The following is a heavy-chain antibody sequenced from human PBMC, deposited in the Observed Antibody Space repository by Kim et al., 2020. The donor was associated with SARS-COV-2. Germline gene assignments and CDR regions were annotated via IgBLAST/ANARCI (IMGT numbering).Heavy chain of an antibody. Sequence: NDNPSLKSRVTISGDTSKNQFSLKLSSVTAADTAVYYCARGPRGTNWFDPWGQGTLVTVSS. J-gene: IGHJ5*02. CDR3: ARGPRGTNWFDP. V-gene: IGHV4-59*09. D-gene: IGHD1-1*01.